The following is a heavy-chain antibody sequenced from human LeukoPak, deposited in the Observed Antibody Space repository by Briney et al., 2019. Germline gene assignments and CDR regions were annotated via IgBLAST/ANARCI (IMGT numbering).Heavy chain of an antibody. CDR1: GGSISSYY. CDR3: ARDRTGYCSSTSCYGVYGMDV. J-gene: IGHJ6*02. CDR2: IYTSGST. Sequence: SETLSLTCTVSGGSISSYYWSWIRQPAGKGLEWIGRIYTSGSTNYNPSLKSRVTISVDTSKNQFSLKLSSVTAADTAVYYCARDRTGYCSSTSCYGVYGMDVWGQGTTVTVSS. D-gene: IGHD2-2*03. V-gene: IGHV4-4*07.